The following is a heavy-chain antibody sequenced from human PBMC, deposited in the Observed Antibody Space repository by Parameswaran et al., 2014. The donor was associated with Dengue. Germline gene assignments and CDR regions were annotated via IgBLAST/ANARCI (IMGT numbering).Heavy chain of an antibody. CDR3: ARAGELAYCGGDCWTPDAFDI. CDR2: INPSGGST. Sequence: WVRQAPGQGLEWMGIINPSGGSTSYAQKFQGRVTMTRDTSTSTVYMELSSLRSEDTAVYYCARAGELAYCGGDCWTPDAFDIWGQGTMVTVSS. V-gene: IGHV1-46*01. J-gene: IGHJ3*02. D-gene: IGHD2-21*02.